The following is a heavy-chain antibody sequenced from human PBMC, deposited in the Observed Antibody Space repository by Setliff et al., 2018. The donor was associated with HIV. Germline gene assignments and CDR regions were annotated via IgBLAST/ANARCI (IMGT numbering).Heavy chain of an antibody. CDR2: IYHSGST. J-gene: IGHJ4*02. Sequence: KSSETLSLPCAVSGGSISSSNWWSWVRQPPGKGLEWIGEIYHSGSTNYNPSLKSRVPISVDKSKNQFSLKLSSVTAADTAVYYCARAHPQQLVSLLDYWGQGTLVTVSS. V-gene: IGHV4-4*02. CDR1: GGSISSSNW. D-gene: IGHD6-13*01. CDR3: ARAHPQQLVSLLDY.